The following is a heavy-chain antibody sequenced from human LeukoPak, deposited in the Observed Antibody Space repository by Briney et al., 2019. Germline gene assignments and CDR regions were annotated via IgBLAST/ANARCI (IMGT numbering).Heavy chain of an antibody. D-gene: IGHD3-10*01. CDR3: ARSDISIVRGAMV. CDR1: GYTFTSYG. CDR2: ISGYNGNT. Sequence: ASVKVSCKASGYTFTSYGISWVRQAPGQGLEWMGWISGYNGNTNYAQKFQGRITMTTETSTSTAYMELRSLRSDDTAVYYCARSDISIVRGAMVWGQGTLVIVSS. J-gene: IGHJ4*02. V-gene: IGHV1-18*01.